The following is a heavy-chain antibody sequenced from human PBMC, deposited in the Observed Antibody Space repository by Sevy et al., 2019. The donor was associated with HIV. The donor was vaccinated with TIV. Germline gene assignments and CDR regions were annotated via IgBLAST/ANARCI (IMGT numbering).Heavy chain of an antibody. CDR1: GFTIRTYN. CDR2: ISSSSTYI. Sequence: GGSLRLSCAASGFTIRTYNMNWVRQAPGKGLEWVSSISSSSTYIYYADSVKGRFTISRDNAKNSLYLQMSSLRAEDTAVYYCARDLVIPTTTDYFYYGMDVWGQGTTVTVSS. D-gene: IGHD1-26*01. J-gene: IGHJ6*02. CDR3: ARDLVIPTTTDYFYYGMDV. V-gene: IGHV3-21*01.